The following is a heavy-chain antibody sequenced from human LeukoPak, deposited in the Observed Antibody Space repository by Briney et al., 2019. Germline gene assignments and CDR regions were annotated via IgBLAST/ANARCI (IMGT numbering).Heavy chain of an antibody. CDR1: GGTFSSYA. Sequence: SVKVSCKASGGTFSSYAISWVRQAPGQGLEWMGGIIPIFGTANYAQKFQGRVTITADKSTSTAYMELNSLRAEDTAVYYCAKPRRGYSYGYASGLDYWGQGTLVTVSS. CDR2: IIPIFGTA. J-gene: IGHJ4*02. CDR3: AKPRRGYSYGYASGLDY. D-gene: IGHD5-18*01. V-gene: IGHV1-69*06.